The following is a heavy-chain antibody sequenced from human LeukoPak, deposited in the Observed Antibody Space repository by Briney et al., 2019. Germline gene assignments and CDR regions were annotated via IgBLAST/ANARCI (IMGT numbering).Heavy chain of an antibody. CDR1: GGSISGYY. Sequence: SETLSLTCTVSGGSISGYYWSWIRQPPGKGLEWIGEINHSGSTNYNPSLKSRVTISVDTSKNQFSLKLSSVTAADTAVYYCARGLAYYYDSSGHKRFDYWGQGTLVTVSS. CDR3: ARGLAYYYDSSGHKRFDY. CDR2: INHSGST. D-gene: IGHD3-22*01. V-gene: IGHV4-34*01. J-gene: IGHJ4*02.